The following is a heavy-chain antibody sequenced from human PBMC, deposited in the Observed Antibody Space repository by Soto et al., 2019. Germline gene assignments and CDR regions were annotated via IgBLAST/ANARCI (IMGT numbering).Heavy chain of an antibody. D-gene: IGHD6-13*01. CDR3: ARDPAAAGTFDY. CDR2: IYHGGSA. V-gene: IGHV4-4*02. Sequence: QVQLRESGPGLVKPSGTLFLTCAVSSGSVNSSNWWSWVRQPPGKGLEWIGEIYHGGSANYNPSLRGRVTMSVDKYKNQVFLQLSSVTAADTAVYYCARDPAAAGTFDYWGQGTLVTVSS. J-gene: IGHJ4*02. CDR1: SGSVNSSNW.